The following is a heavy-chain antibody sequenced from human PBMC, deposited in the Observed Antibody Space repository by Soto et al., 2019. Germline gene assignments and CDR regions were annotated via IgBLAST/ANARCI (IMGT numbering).Heavy chain of an antibody. V-gene: IGHV3-21*01. CDR1: GFTFSSYS. Sequence: PGGSLRLSCAASGFTFSSYSMNWVRQAPGKGLEWVSSISSSSSYIYYADSVKGRFTISRDNAKNSLYLQMNSLRAEDTAVYYCARDSAGRSLRFLDNNWFDPWGQGTLVTVSS. CDR3: ARDSAGRSLRFLDNNWFDP. D-gene: IGHD3-3*01. J-gene: IGHJ5*02. CDR2: ISSSSSYI.